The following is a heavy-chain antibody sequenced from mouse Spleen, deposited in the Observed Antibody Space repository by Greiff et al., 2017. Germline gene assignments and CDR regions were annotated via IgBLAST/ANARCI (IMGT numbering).Heavy chain of an antibody. V-gene: IGHV5-15*01. CDR3: ARHGGTGAMDY. CDR2: ISNLAYSI. Sequence: EVQVVESGGGLVKPGGSLKLSCAASGFTFSDYGMAWVRQAPGKGPEWVAFISNLAYSIYYADTVTGRFTISRENAKNTLYLEMSSLRSEDTAMYYCARHGGTGAMDYWGQGTSVTVSS. J-gene: IGHJ4*01. CDR1: GFTFSDYG. D-gene: IGHD2-14*01.